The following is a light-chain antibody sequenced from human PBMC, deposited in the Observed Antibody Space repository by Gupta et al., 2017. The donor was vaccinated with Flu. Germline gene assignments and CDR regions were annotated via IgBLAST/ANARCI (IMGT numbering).Light chain of an antibody. Sequence: PATLALSPGERATLSCRASQSVSSYLAWYQQKPGQAPRLLIYDASNRATGIPARFSGSGSGTDFTLTISSLEPEDFAVYYCQQRSNFPTFGQGTRLEIK. V-gene: IGKV3-11*01. CDR3: QQRSNFPT. CDR2: DAS. J-gene: IGKJ5*01. CDR1: QSVSSY.